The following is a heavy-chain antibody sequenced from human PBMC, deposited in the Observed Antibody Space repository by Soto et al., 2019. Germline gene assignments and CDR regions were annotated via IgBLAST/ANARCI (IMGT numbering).Heavy chain of an antibody. D-gene: IGHD4-17*01. CDR1: GFTFSSYG. Sequence: QVQLVESGGGVVQPGRSLRLSCAASGFTFSSYGMHWVRQAPGKGLEWVAVISYDGSNKYYADSVKGRFTISRDNSKNTLYLQMNSLRAEDTAVYYCAKEATVVTPGAFDIWGQGTMVTVSS. V-gene: IGHV3-30*18. CDR2: ISYDGSNK. CDR3: AKEATVVTPGAFDI. J-gene: IGHJ3*02.